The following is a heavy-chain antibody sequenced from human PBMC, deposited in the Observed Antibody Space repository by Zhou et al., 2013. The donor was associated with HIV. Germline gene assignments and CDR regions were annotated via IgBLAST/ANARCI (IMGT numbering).Heavy chain of an antibody. J-gene: IGHJ3*02. CDR3: ARDRADYYDSRRRDDAFDI. CDR1: GYTFTGYY. CDR2: INPNSGGT. D-gene: IGHD3-22*01. Sequence: QVQLVQSGAEVKKPGASVKVSCKASGYTFTGYYMHWVRQAPGQGLEWMGWINPNSGGTNYAQKFQGRVTITTDESTSTAYMELSSLRSEDTAVYYCARDRADYYDSRRRDDAFDIWGQGTMVTVSS. V-gene: IGHV1-2*02.